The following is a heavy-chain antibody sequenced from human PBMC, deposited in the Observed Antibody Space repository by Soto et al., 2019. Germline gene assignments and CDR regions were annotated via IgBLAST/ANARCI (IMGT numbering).Heavy chain of an antibody. CDR1: GGTFSNYA. J-gene: IGHJ5*02. D-gene: IGHD5-12*01. Sequence: QVQLVQSGAEVKKPGSSVKVSCKASGGTFSNYAITWVRQAPGQELEWLGRIIPIFGSENIAQKFQGRVTLTADESTTTAYMELSNPRSDDTAVYYCAKDGGKDGYFGNWFDPWGQGTLVTVSS. CDR3: AKDGGKDGYFGNWFDP. V-gene: IGHV1-69*15. CDR2: IIPIFGSE.